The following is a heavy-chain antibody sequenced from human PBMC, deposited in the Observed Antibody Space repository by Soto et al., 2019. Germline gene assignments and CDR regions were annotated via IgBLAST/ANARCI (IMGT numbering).Heavy chain of an antibody. CDR2: ISAYNGNT. CDR1: GYTFTSYG. D-gene: IGHD6-13*01. J-gene: IGHJ5*02. V-gene: IGHV1-18*01. CDR3: ARAVSPTRLAAAPAGWEQWPRRGRTNWFDP. Sequence: ASVKVSCKASGYTFTSYGISWVRQAPGQGLEWMGWISAYNGNTNYAQKLQGRVTMTTDTSTSTAYMELRSLRSDDTAVYYCARAVSPTRLAAAPAGWEQWPRRGRTNWFDPWGQGTLVTVSS.